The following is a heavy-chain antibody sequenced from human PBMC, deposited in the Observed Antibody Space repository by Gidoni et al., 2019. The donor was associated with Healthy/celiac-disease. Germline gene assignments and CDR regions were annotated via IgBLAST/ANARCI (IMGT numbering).Heavy chain of an antibody. CDR3: ARAIQLGYAFDI. CDR1: GGSISSGDYY. D-gene: IGHD5-18*01. CDR2: IYYSGST. J-gene: IGHJ3*02. Sequence: QVQLQESGPGLVKPSQTLSLTCTVSGGSISSGDYYWSWTRQPPGKGLEWIGYIYYSGSTSYNPSLKSRVTISVDTSKNQFSLKLSSVTAADTAVYYCARAIQLGYAFDIWGQGTMVTVSS. V-gene: IGHV4-30-4*01.